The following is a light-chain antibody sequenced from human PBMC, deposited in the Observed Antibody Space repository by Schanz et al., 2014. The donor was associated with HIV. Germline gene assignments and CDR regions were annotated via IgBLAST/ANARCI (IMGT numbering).Light chain of an antibody. V-gene: IGKV1-12*01. CDR2: AAS. Sequence: DIQMTQSPSSVSASVGDRVTITCRASQDISSWLAWSQHKPGKAPKLLIYAASSLQSGVPSRFSGSGSGTDFTLTISSLQPEDFATYYCQQLASYPLTFGGGTKVEI. CDR1: QDISSW. CDR3: QQLASYPLT. J-gene: IGKJ4*01.